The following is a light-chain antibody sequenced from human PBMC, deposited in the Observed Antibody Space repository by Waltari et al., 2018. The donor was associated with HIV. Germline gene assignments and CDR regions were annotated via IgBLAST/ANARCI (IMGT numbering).Light chain of an antibody. V-gene: IGKV3-15*01. CDR3: HQYNEWPRT. CDR2: GAS. J-gene: IGKJ1*01. Sequence: EIVMTQSPITLSLSPGERANLSCRASENIDTNLAWYQQTLGQAPRLLMYGASTRATGIPARFSGSGSGRDFTLTISSLQSEDFVVYYCHQYNEWPRTFGQGTKVEV. CDR1: ENIDTN.